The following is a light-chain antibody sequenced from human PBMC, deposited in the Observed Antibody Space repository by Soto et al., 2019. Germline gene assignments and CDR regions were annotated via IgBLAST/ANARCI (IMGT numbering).Light chain of an antibody. Sequence: DIVMTQSPDSLAVSLCERATINFKSSQIFLYSSNNKNYLAWYQQKPGQPPKLLIYWASTRESGVPDRFSGSGSGTDFTLTISSLQAEDVAVYYCQQYYSSPPWTFGQGTKVDIK. CDR3: QQYYSSPPWT. CDR2: WAS. V-gene: IGKV4-1*01. J-gene: IGKJ1*01. CDR1: QIFLYSSNNKNY.